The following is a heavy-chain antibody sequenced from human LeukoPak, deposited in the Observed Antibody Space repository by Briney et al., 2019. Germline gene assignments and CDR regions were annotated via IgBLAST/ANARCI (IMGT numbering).Heavy chain of an antibody. CDR3: ARGDTYYYYDSSGYAGY. CDR1: GYTFTSYY. Sequence: ASVKVSCKASGYTFTSYYMHWVRQAPGHGLEWMGWISPYNGNTNYAQKFQDRVTMTTDTSTSTAYMQLWSLRSDDTAVYYCARGDTYYYYDSSGYAGYWGQGTLVTVSS. J-gene: IGHJ4*02. V-gene: IGHV1-18*04. D-gene: IGHD3-22*01. CDR2: ISPYNGNT.